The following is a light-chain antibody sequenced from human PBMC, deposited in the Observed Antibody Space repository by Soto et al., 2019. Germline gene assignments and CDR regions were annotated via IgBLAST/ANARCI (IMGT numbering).Light chain of an antibody. CDR1: QGISSY. Sequence: AIRMTQSPSSLSASPGDRVTITCRASQGISSYLSWYQQKPGKAPKLLIYAAYNLQSGVPSRFSGSGSGTDFTLTISCLQSEDFATYYCQQYYSYPRTFGQGTKVDIK. J-gene: IGKJ1*01. V-gene: IGKV1-8*01. CDR2: AAY. CDR3: QQYYSYPRT.